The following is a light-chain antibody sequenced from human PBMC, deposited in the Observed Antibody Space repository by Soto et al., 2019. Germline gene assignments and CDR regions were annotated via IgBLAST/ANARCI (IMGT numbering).Light chain of an antibody. CDR3: LQHNSHPFT. CDR2: AAS. J-gene: IGKJ4*01. CDR1: EGMRND. Sequence: DIQMTQSPSSLSASVGDRVTITCRASEGMRNDLTWYQQKLGKAPKRLITAASSLQSGVPSRFSGSGSGTAFTLTISGRQPEDLATYYCLQHNSHPFTFGGGTKWEIE. V-gene: IGKV1-17*01.